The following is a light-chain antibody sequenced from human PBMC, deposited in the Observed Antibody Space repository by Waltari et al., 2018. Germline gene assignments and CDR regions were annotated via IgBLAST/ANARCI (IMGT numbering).Light chain of an antibody. V-gene: IGKV1-5*03. CDR2: KAS. CDR1: QSLNNW. Sequence: MQMTQSPSTLSAAGGDRVTITCRGSQSLNNWLAWYQQKPGKAPTLLLYKASTVDNGVPSRFSGSGSGREFTLTISSLQPDDVAAYYCQQYNGNSRPFGQGTKVEIK. J-gene: IGKJ1*01. CDR3: QQYNGNSRP.